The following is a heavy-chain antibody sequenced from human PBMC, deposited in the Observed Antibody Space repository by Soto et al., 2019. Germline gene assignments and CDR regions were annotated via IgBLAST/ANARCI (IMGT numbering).Heavy chain of an antibody. Sequence: GGSLRLSCAGSGFNFSNYGMHWVRQAPGKGLQWVAVITYDGSKKSYVDSVKGRFTISRDNANNTLYLQMSSLRAEDTAVYYCGRPTYTTSRFEFWGQGTPVTVSS. CDR3: GRPTYTTSRFEF. CDR2: ITYDGSKK. V-gene: IGHV3-30*12. CDR1: GFNFSNYG. J-gene: IGHJ4*02. D-gene: IGHD2-2*02.